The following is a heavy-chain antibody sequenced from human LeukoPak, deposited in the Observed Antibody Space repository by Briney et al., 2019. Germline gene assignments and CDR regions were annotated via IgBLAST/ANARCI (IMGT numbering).Heavy chain of an antibody. CDR2: VYTSGST. CDR1: GGSISGGY. Sequence: PSQTLSLTCTVSGGSISGGYWSWIRQPPRGGLEWICYVYTSGSTNYNPSLKSRFTISVDTSTSQFALKLSSVTAADTAVYYCAKSYFDYSTYYSYYFNLWGQGALVTVSS. D-gene: IGHD4-11*01. J-gene: IGHJ4*02. CDR3: AKSYFDYSTYYSYYFNL. V-gene: IGHV4-4*09.